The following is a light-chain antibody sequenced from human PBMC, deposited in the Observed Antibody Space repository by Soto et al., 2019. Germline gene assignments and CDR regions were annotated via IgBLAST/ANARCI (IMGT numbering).Light chain of an antibody. CDR1: QSISNW. CDR3: QQYDRFPYT. J-gene: IGKJ2*01. Sequence: DIPMTQSPSTLSASVGDTVTITCRASQSISNWLAWYQQKPVQAPKLLINKASTLESGVPSGFSGSGSVTEFTLTTSSLLPDDFATFYCQQYDRFPYTFGQGTKLDIK. CDR2: KAS. V-gene: IGKV1-5*03.